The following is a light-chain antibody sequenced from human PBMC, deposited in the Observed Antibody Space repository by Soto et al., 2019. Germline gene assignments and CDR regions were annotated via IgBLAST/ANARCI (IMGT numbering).Light chain of an antibody. J-gene: IGLJ1*01. CDR1: SSNIGSGYD. CDR2: GNT. Sequence: QSVVTQPPSVSGAPGQRVTISCTGTSSNIGSGYDVHWYQHLPGTAPKLLIYGNTIRPSGVPDRFSGSKSGTSASLAITGLQAEDEADYYCSSYAASTLYVFGTGTKLTVL. CDR3: SSYAASTLYV. V-gene: IGLV1-40*01.